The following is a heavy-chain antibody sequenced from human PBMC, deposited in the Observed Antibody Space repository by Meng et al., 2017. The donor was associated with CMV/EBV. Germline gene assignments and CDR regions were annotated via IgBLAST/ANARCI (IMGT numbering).Heavy chain of an antibody. J-gene: IGHJ6*02. CDR2: INPNSGGT. Sequence: ASVQVSCKASGGTFSSYAISWVRQAPGQGLEWMGWINPNSGGTNYAQKSQGRVTMTRDTSISTAYMELSRLRPDDTAVYYCASLYYDFWSGYWGNYYYGMDVWGQGTTVTVSS. CDR1: GGTFSSYA. D-gene: IGHD3-3*01. CDR3: ASLYYDFWSGYWGNYYYGMDV. V-gene: IGHV1-2*02.